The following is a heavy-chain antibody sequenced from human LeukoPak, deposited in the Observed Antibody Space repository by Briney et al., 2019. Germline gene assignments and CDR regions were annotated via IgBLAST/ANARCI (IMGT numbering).Heavy chain of an antibody. CDR3: ASTGRCSGGSCYWDYYYYYYMDV. CDR2: INHSGST. J-gene: IGHJ6*03. D-gene: IGHD2-15*01. Sequence: KPSETLSLTCAVYGGSFSGYYWGWIRQPPGKGLEWIGEINHSGSTNYNPSLKSRVTISVDTSKNQFSLKLSSVTAADTAVYYCASTGRCSGGSCYWDYYYYYYMDVWGKGTTVTVSS. V-gene: IGHV4-34*01. CDR1: GGSFSGYY.